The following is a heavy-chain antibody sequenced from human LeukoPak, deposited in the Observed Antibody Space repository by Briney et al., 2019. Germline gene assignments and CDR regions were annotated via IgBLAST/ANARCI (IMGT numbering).Heavy chain of an antibody. CDR3: ARIGGSGYTYGTFDY. CDR1: GYTFTGYF. Sequence: ASVKVSCKAFGYTFTGYFIHWLRQAPGQRLEWMGWINCNSGGTSYAQKFQDRVTMTRDTSSNTAYMEMSRLTFDDTAVYYCARIGGSGYTYGTFDYWGQGTLVTVSS. J-gene: IGHJ4*02. CDR2: INCNSGGT. V-gene: IGHV1-2*02. D-gene: IGHD5-18*01.